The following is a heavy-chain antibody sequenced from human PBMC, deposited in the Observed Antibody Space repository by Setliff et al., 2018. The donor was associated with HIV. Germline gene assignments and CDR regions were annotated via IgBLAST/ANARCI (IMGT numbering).Heavy chain of an antibody. CDR2: ISATGTTV. D-gene: IGHD2-21*02. V-gene: IGHV3-48*01. J-gene: IGHJ4*02. CDR1: GFVFSDHS. CDR3: MRWGLPYAIDY. Sequence: GGSLRLSCVGSGFVFSDHSLHWVRQAPGEGLEWLSYISATGTTVSYADSVRGRFIISRDSVRNVLYLQMKSLRVEDTALYYCMRWGLPYAIDYWGQGMLVTVSS.